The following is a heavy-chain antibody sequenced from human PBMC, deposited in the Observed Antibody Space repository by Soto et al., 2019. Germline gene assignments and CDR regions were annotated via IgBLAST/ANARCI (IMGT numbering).Heavy chain of an antibody. D-gene: IGHD6-19*01. J-gene: IGHJ6*02. V-gene: IGHV4-59*01. CDR1: GGSISSYY. Sequence: SETLSLTCTVSGGSISSYYWSWIRQPPGKGLEWIGYIYYSGSTNYNPSLKSRVTISVDTSKSQFSLKLSSVTAADTAVYYCARASVAGNYYGMDVWGQGTTVTVSS. CDR2: IYYSGST. CDR3: ARASVAGNYYGMDV.